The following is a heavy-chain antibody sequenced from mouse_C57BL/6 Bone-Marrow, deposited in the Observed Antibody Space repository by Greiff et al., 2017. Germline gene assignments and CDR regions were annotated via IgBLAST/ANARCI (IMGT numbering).Heavy chain of an antibody. D-gene: IGHD2-3*01. CDR2: IDPENGDT. CDR3: ARGRLLREYFDY. J-gene: IGHJ2*01. V-gene: IGHV14-4*01. CDR1: GFNIKDNY. Sequence: VQLQQSGAELVRPGASVKLSCTASGFNIKDNYMHWVKQRPEQGLEWIGWIDPENGDTEYASKFQGKATITADKSSSTAYMQLSSLTSEDSAVYYCARGRLLREYFDYWGQGTTLTVSS.